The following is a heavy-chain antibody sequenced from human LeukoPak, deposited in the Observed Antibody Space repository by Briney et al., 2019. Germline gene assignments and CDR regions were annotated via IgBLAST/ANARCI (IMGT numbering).Heavy chain of an antibody. J-gene: IGHJ4*02. CDR3: AKDIGKMTTTTTWGFDY. Sequence: GGSLRLSCEASGFSFGDYGVHWVRQVPGKGLEWISGISWNSGNIDYADSVKGRFTISRYNAKNSLFLQMNSLRVEDTALYYCAKDIGKMTTTTTWGFDYWGQGTLVTVSS. CDR1: GFSFGDYG. V-gene: IGHV3-9*01. CDR2: ISWNSGNI. D-gene: IGHD4-17*01.